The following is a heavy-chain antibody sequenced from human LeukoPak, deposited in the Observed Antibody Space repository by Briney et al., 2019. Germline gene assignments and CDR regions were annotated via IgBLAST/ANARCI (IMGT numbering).Heavy chain of an antibody. V-gene: IGHV4-38-2*02. J-gene: IGHJ5*02. CDR2: IYHSGST. Sequence: SETLSLTCTVSGYSISSGYYWGRIRQPPGKGLEWIGSIYHSGSTYYNPSLKSRVTISVDTSKNQFSLKLSSVTAADTAVYYCARDPAITMIVVVENWFDPWGQGTLVTVSS. CDR1: GYSISSGYY. D-gene: IGHD3-22*01. CDR3: ARDPAITMIVVVENWFDP.